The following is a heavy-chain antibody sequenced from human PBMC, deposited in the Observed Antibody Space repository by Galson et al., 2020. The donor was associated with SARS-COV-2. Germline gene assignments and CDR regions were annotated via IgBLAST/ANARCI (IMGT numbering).Heavy chain of an antibody. V-gene: IGHV1-46*01. CDR3: ARDIRRDYGMLTGFLYSGNYGREV. CDR1: GYTFTSYY. J-gene: IGHJ6*02. CDR2: INPSGGST. D-gene: IGHD3-9*01. Sequence: ASVKVSCKASGYTFTSYYMHWVRQAPGQGLEWMGIINPSGGSTSYAQKFQGRVTMTRDTSTSTVYMELSSLRSEDTAVYYCARDIRRDYGMLTGFLYSGNYGREVWGHGTTGTVSS.